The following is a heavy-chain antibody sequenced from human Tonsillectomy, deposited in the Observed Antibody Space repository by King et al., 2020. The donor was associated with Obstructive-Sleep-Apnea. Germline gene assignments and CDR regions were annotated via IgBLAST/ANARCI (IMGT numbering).Heavy chain of an antibody. V-gene: IGHV3-7*03. Sequence: QLLESGGGFVQPGGSLRLSCGGSEFTFVNYWMSWVRQAPGMWLEWVADIQQDGSEKYYVDSLKGRFTISRDNAKNSVYLQMNSLKAEDASVYYCARFDDFWSGSYYFYYGMDVWGQGTTVTVSS. D-gene: IGHD3-3*01. J-gene: IGHJ6*02. CDR1: EFTFVNYW. CDR3: ARFDDFWSGSYYFYYGMDV. CDR2: IQQDGSEK.